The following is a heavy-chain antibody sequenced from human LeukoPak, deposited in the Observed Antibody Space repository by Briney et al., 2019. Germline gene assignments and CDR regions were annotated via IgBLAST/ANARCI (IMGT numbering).Heavy chain of an antibody. CDR2: IFHNGNP. D-gene: IGHD3-9*01. V-gene: IGHV4-39*07. Sequence: SETLSLTCSVSGGSISTSNYYWVWIRQSPEKGLEWIGSIFHNGNPFYSPSLQSRLTMSLDTSKSQFYLRLTSVTAADTALYYCAKTKLDWLLFDFWGQGILVTVSS. CDR3: AKTKLDWLLFDF. CDR1: GGSISTSNYY. J-gene: IGHJ4*02.